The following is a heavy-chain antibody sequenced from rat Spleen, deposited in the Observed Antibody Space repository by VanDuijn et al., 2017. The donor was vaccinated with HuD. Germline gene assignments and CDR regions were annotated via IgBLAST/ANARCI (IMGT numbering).Heavy chain of an antibody. CDR3: ARPNYGYPFAY. V-gene: IGHV5-7*01. J-gene: IGHJ3*01. D-gene: IGHD1-7*01. CDR2: ISYDGSST. Sequence: EVQLVESGGGLVQPGRSLKLSCAASRFTFSDYNLAWFRQAPKKGLEWVATISYDGSSTYYRDSVKGRFTISRDNAKSTLYLQMDSLRSEDTATYYCARPNYGYPFAYWGQGTLVTVSS. CDR1: RFTFSDYN.